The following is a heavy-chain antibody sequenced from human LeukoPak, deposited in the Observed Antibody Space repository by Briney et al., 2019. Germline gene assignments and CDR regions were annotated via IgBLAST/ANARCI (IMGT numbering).Heavy chain of an antibody. D-gene: IGHD5-12*01. J-gene: IGHJ4*02. CDR1: GFTFSSYS. CDR2: ISSSSSYI. CDR3: ARDQGYSGYDSNY. V-gene: IGHV3-21*01. Sequence: GGSLRLSCAASGFTFSSYSMNWVRQAPGKGLEWVSSISSSSSYIYYADSVKGRFTISRDNAKNSLYLQMNSLRAEDTAVYYCARDQGYSGYDSNYWGQGTLVTVSS.